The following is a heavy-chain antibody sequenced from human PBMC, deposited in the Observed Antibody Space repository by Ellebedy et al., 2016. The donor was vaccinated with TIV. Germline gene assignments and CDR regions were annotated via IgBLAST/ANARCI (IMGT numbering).Heavy chain of an antibody. CDR3: ASSLTRVPNWYFDL. D-gene: IGHD3-9*01. V-gene: IGHV3-30-3*01. CDR2: ISYDGSNK. CDR1: GFTFSSYV. Sequence: GESLKISCAASGFTFSSYVMHWVRQAPGKGLEWVAVISYDGSNKYYADSVKGRFTISRDNSKNTVYLQMNSLRAEDTAVYYCASSLTRVPNWYFDLWGRGTLVTVSS. J-gene: IGHJ2*01.